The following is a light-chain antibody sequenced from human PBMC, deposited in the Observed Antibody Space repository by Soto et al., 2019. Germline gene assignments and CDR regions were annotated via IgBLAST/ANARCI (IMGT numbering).Light chain of an antibody. CDR2: DAS. Sequence: DIQMTQSPSSLSASVGDRVTITCQASQDISNYLNWYQQKPGKAPKLLIYDASNLETGVPSRFSGSGSGTDFTFSIISLQAEDIATYYCQPYDNLPFTFGPGTKVDIK. CDR1: QDISNY. V-gene: IGKV1-33*01. CDR3: QPYDNLPFT. J-gene: IGKJ3*01.